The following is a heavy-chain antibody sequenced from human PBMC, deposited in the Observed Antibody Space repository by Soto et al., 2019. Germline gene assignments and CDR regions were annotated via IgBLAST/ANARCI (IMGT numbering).Heavy chain of an antibody. V-gene: IGHV3-30-3*01. CDR2: ISFDGSNK. Sequence: QVHLVESGGGVVHPGRSLRLSCAASGFTFSDYAIHWVRQAPGKGLEWVAVISFDGSNKYFADSVKGRFTISRDNSKDPLYLQLNRLRAEDTALYYCARAYFITMVRGGHFYFYGMDVWGQGTTVIVSS. J-gene: IGHJ6*02. CDR3: ARAYFITMVRGGHFYFYGMDV. CDR1: GFTFSDYA. D-gene: IGHD3-10*01.